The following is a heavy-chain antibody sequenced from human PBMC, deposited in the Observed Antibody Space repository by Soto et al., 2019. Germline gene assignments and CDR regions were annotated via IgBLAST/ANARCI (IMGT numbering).Heavy chain of an antibody. CDR3: AKTRYSSSWTHNYYYYYGMDV. CDR1: GFTFSSYG. CDR2: ISYDGSNK. Sequence: QVQLVESGGGVVQPGRSLRLSCAASGFTFSSYGMHWVRQAPGKGLEWVAVISYDGSNKYYADSVKGRFTISRDNSKNKLYLQMNSLRAEDTAVYYCAKTRYSSSWTHNYYYYYGMDVWGQGTTVTVSS. V-gene: IGHV3-30*18. D-gene: IGHD6-13*01. J-gene: IGHJ6*02.